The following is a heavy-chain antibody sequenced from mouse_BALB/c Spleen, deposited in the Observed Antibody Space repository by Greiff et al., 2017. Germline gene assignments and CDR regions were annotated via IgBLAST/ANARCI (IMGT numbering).Heavy chain of an antibody. D-gene: IGHD1-1*01. V-gene: IGHV5-4*02. CDR2: ISDGGSYT. J-gene: IGHJ3*01. CDR3: ARDGGYYGSSSTWFAY. CDR1: GFTFTDYY. Sequence: EVHLVESGGGLVKPGGSLKLSCAASGFTFTDYYMYWVRQTPEQRLEWVATISDGGSYTYYPDSVKGRFTISRDNAKNNLYLQMSSLTSEDTAMYYCARDGGYYGSSSTWFAYWGQGTLVTVSA.